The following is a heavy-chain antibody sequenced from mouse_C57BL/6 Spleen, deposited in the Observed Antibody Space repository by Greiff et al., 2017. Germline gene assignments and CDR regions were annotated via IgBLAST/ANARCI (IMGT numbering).Heavy chain of an antibody. CDR1: GFTFSSYG. CDR3: ARHDYYGSSYGYFDV. D-gene: IGHD1-1*01. V-gene: IGHV5-6*01. J-gene: IGHJ1*03. CDR2: ISSGGSYT. Sequence: EVQGVESGGDLVKPGGSLKLSCAASGFTFSSYGMSWVRQTPDKRLEWVATISSGGSYTYYPDSVKGRFTISRDNAKNTLYLQMSSLKSEDTAMYYCARHDYYGSSYGYFDVWGTGTTVTVSS.